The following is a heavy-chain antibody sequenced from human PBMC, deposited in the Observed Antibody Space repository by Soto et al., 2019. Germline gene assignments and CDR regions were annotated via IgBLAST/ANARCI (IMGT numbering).Heavy chain of an antibody. Sequence: GGSLRLSCAASGFTFNDGWMSWVRQAPGKGLEWVGRIKSKTDGETTDYAAPVKGRFTISRDDSKNTLYLQMDSLKTEDTAVYYCTDLMRGVGAFDIWSRGTLVTVSS. CDR1: GFTFNDGW. CDR2: IKSKTDGETT. D-gene: IGHD3-10*01. J-gene: IGHJ3*02. V-gene: IGHV3-15*01. CDR3: TDLMRGVGAFDI.